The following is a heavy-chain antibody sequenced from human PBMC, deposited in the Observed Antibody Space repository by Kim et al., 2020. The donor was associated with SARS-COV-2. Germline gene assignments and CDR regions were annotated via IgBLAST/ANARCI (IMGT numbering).Heavy chain of an antibody. J-gene: IGHJ6*02. D-gene: IGHD1-1*01. CDR3: AKDRKLERLHYGMDV. V-gene: IGHV3-30*18. Sequence: GGSLRLSCAASGFTFSSYGMHWVRQAPGKGLEWVAVISYDGSNKYYADSVKGRFTISRDNSKNTLYLQMNSLRAEDTAVYYCAKDRKLERLHYGMDVWG. CDR1: GFTFSSYG. CDR2: ISYDGSNK.